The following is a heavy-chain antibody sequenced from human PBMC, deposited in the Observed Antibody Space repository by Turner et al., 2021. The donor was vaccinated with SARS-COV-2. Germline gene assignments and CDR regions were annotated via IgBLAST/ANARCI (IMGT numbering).Heavy chain of an antibody. CDR1: GLPFSACW. Sequence: VQLVEPGGGLVQPGGSLGPPCAASGLPFSACWMSWVRQAPGKGLEWVANIKQDGREKYYVDSVKGRFNISRDNTKNSLYLQMNSLRAEDTAVYYCASDNGYSSSWYSVAFDIWGQGTMVTVSS. J-gene: IGHJ3*02. CDR2: IKQDGREK. D-gene: IGHD6-13*01. CDR3: ASDNGYSSSWYSVAFDI. V-gene: IGHV3-7*04.